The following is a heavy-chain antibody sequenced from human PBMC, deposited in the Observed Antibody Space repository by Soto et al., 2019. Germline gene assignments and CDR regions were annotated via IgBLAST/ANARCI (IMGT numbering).Heavy chain of an antibody. V-gene: IGHV3-23*05. Sequence: EVQLLEAGGGLVQPGGSLRLSCADSGFTFNTYAMSWVRQAPGKGLEWVSAIGSDGTAIQYADSVKGRFTISKDNSKDTLHLQLNSLSAEYTAVYYCARPGLTVPGTRYFDHWGQGALVTVSS. CDR1: GFTFNTYA. CDR2: IGSDGTAI. J-gene: IGHJ4*02. CDR3: ARPGLTVPGTRYFDH. D-gene: IGHD6-19*01.